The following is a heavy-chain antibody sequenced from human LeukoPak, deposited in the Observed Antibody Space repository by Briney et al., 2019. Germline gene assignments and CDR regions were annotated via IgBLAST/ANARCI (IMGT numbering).Heavy chain of an antibody. CDR3: ARRTKNQDY. CDR2: IYSGGST. Sequence: GGSLRLSCGASGFTVSSNYMSWVRQAPGEGLEWVSVIYSGGSTYYADSVKGRFTISRDNSKNTLYLQMNSLRAEDTAVYYCARRTKNQDYWGQGTLVTVSS. D-gene: IGHD1-14*01. V-gene: IGHV3-66*04. J-gene: IGHJ4*02. CDR1: GFTVSSNY.